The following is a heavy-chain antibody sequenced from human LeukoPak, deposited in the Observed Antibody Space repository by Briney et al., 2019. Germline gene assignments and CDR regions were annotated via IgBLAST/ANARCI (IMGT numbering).Heavy chain of an antibody. CDR1: GYTLTGYY. V-gene: IGHV1-2*02. CDR2: INPNSGGT. CDR3: ARATYYYGSGSYYSFDY. J-gene: IGHJ4*02. D-gene: IGHD3-10*01. Sequence: ASVKVSCKASGYTLTGYYMHWVRQAPGQGLEWMGWINPNSGGTNYAQKFQGRVTMTRDTSISTAYMELSRLRSDDTAVYYCARATYYYGSGSYYSFDYWGQGTLVTVSS.